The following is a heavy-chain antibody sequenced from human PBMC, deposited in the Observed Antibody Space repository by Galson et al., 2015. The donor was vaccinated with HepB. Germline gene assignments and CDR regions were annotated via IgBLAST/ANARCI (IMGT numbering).Heavy chain of an antibody. J-gene: IGHJ6*02. D-gene: IGHD5-18*01. Sequence: ALRLSCAASGFTFSNAWMSWVRQAPGKGLEWVGRIKSKTDGGTTDYAAPVKGRFTISRDDSKNTLYLQMNSLKTEDTAVYYCTTGAGGWIQLFGYYYGMDVWGQGTTVTVSS. CDR1: GFTFSNAW. CDR2: IKSKTDGGTT. CDR3: TTGAGGWIQLFGYYYGMDV. V-gene: IGHV3-15*01.